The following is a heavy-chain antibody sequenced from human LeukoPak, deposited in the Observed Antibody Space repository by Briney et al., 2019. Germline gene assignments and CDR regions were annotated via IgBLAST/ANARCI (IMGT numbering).Heavy chain of an antibody. CDR2: IYYSGST. Sequence: SETLSLTCTVSGASMSRSTYYWGWIRQPPGKGLEWIGSIYYSGSTYYNPSLKSRVTVSVDTSKNQFSLKLSSVTAADTAVYYCARHVDYYYYYMDVWGKGTTVTVSS. CDR1: GASMSRSTYY. CDR3: ARHVDYYYYYMDV. V-gene: IGHV4-39*01. J-gene: IGHJ6*03.